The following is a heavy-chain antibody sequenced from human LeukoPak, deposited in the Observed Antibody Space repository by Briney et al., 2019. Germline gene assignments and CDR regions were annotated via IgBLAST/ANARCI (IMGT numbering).Heavy chain of an antibody. V-gene: IGHV3-21*01. CDR1: GLTFSTYS. Sequence: GGSLRLSCAASGLTFSTYSMNWVRQAPGKGLEWVSSISSSSSYTYYADSVKGRFTISRDNAKNSLYLQMNSLRAEDTAVYYCAREIVQLWIDYWGQGTLVTVSS. CDR2: ISSSSSYT. J-gene: IGHJ4*02. D-gene: IGHD5-18*01. CDR3: AREIVQLWIDY.